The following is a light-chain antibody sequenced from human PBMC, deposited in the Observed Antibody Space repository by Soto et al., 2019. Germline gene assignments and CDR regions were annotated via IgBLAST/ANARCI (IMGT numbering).Light chain of an antibody. CDR3: QPSYSTIT. CDR2: AAS. J-gene: IGKJ5*01. V-gene: IGKV1-39*01. Sequence: DIQMTQSPSSLAASLGDRDTITCRASQSISSYLNWYQQKPGKAPKLLIYAASSLQSGVPSRFSGSGSGTDFTLTISSLQPEDFATYYCQPSYSTITFGQGTRLEIK. CDR1: QSISSY.